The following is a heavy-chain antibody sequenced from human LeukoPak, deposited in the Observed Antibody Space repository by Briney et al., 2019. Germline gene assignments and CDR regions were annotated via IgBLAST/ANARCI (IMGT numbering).Heavy chain of an antibody. V-gene: IGHV4-61*05. Sequence: PSETLSLTCTVSGGSMSSSSYYWGWIRQPPGKVLEWIGYIYYSGSTYYNPSLKSRVTISVDTSKNQFSLRLSSVTAADTAVYYCASCVGSYCDYWGQGTLVTVSS. D-gene: IGHD2-21*01. CDR1: GGSMSSSSYY. CDR2: IYYSGST. J-gene: IGHJ4*02. CDR3: ASCVGSYCDY.